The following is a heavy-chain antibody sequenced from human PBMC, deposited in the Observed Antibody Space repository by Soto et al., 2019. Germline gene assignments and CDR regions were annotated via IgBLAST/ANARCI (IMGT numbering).Heavy chain of an antibody. J-gene: IGHJ5*02. V-gene: IGHV1-18*01. CDR3: ARVVPGAEAWFGP. Sequence: GASVKVSCKTSGYTFSNYGITWVRQAPGQPLEWRGWISLYSDGTNYAQNFQGRVSMTTDTSPTTAYMELRSLRSYDTAVYYCARVVPGAEAWFGPWGQGTLVTVSS. CDR1: GYTFSNYG. CDR2: ISLYSDGT. D-gene: IGHD2-2*01.